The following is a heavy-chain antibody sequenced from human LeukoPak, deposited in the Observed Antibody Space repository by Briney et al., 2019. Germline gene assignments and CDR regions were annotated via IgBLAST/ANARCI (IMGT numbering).Heavy chain of an antibody. D-gene: IGHD5-18*01. V-gene: IGHV3-21*01. CDR3: ARERPGYGFDY. Sequence: GGSLRLSCAASGFTFSSYAMNWVRQAPGKGLEWVSSISSSSSYIYYADSVKGRFTISRDNAKNSLYLQMNSLRAEDTAVYYCARERPGYGFDYWGQGTLVTVSS. CDR1: GFTFSSYA. CDR2: ISSSSSYI. J-gene: IGHJ4*02.